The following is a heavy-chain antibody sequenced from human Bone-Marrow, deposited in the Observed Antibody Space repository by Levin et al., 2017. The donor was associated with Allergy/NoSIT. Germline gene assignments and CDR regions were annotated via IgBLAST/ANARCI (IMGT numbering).Heavy chain of an antibody. CDR3: ATAQQWLVPYYYYGMDV. J-gene: IGHJ6*02. CDR1: GFTFSSYP. D-gene: IGHD6-19*01. Sequence: PGGSLRLSCAASGFTFSSYPMSWVRQAPGKGLEWVSAISLSGGSTYYADSVQGRFIISRDNSMNTLFLQMNSLRAEDTAVYYCATAQQWLVPYYYYGMDVWGQGTTVTVSS. V-gene: IGHV3-23*01. CDR2: ISLSGGST.